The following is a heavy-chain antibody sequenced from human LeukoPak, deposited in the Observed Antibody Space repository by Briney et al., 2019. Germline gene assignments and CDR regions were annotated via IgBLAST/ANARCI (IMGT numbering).Heavy chain of an antibody. CDR2: IIPILGIA. CDR1: GGTFSSYA. J-gene: IGHJ3*02. CDR3: ARVAFLGGYSQAFDI. V-gene: IGHV1-69*04. D-gene: IGHD3-22*01. Sequence: SVKVSCKASGGTFSSYAISWVRQAPGQGLEWMGRIIPILGIANYAQKFQGRVTITADKSTSTAYMELSSLRSEDTAVYYCARVAFLGGYSQAFDIWGQGTMVTVSS.